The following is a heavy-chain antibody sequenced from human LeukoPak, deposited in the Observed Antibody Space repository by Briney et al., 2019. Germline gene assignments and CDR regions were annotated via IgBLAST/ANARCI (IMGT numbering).Heavy chain of an antibody. CDR3: AGTPWFGELTLDY. CDR2: IVVGSGNT. J-gene: IGHJ4*02. CDR1: GFTFTIST. Sequence: SVKVSCKASGFTFTISTIQWVRQARGQRLEWIGWIVVGSGNTNYAQKFQERVIITRDMSTTTVYMELSSLRSEDTAVYYCAGTPWFGELTLDYWGQGTLVTVSS. V-gene: IGHV1-58*02. D-gene: IGHD3-10*01.